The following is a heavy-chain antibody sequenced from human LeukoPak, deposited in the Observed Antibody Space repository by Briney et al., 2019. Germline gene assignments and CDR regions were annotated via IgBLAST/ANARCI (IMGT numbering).Heavy chain of an antibody. CDR3: AKGYCSSTSCYDGMDV. Sequence: GASVKVSCKASGYTFTGYYMHWVRQAPGQGLEWMGWINPNSGGTNYAQKFQGWVTMTRDTSISTAYMELSRLRSDDTAVYYCAKGYCSSTSCYDGMDVWGQGTTVTVSS. D-gene: IGHD2-2*01. J-gene: IGHJ6*02. CDR1: GYTFTGYY. V-gene: IGHV1-2*04. CDR2: INPNSGGT.